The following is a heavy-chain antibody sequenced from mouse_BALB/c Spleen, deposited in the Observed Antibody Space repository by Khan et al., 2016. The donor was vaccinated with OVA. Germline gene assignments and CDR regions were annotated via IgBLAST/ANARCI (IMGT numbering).Heavy chain of an antibody. CDR3: ARMSRK. Sequence: EVQLQESGAELVKSAPTVKLSCTASGLYIKDTYMHWLKQWPEQGLQWIGRIDPPNGDTKYDPKFQGKATITADTSNNTAYLQHSRLTSEGTAVYYCARMSRKWGQGTTLTVSS. J-gene: IGHJ2*01. CDR1: GLYIKDTY. V-gene: IGHV14-3*02. CDR2: IDPPNGDT.